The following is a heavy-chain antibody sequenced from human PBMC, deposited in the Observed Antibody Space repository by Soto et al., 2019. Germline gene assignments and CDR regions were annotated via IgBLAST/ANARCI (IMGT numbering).Heavy chain of an antibody. J-gene: IGHJ4*02. Sequence: QVHLQESGPRLVKPSETLSLTCDVSGGSFGDNYWTWIRHFPGKGLEWIGYIYYSGSTNYNPSLKSRVCISVDASKAQFSLQLTSVTAADTALYYCAAGTLGAVWTPLDHWGQGILVTVSS. V-gene: IGHV4-59*03. CDR3: AAGTLGAVWTPLDH. CDR1: GGSFGDNY. D-gene: IGHD3-16*01. CDR2: IYYSGST.